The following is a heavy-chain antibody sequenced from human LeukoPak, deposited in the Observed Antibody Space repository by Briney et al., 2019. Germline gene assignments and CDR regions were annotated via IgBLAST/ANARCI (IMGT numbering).Heavy chain of an antibody. CDR2: IYHSGST. CDR3: ARDSGAWSHSGYLY. V-gene: IGHV4-30-2*01. J-gene: IGHJ4*02. CDR1: GGSINSGGYY. Sequence: SETLSLTCTVSGGSINSGGYYWSWIRQPPGKGLEWIGYIYHSGSTYYNPSLKSRVTISVDRSKNQFSLKLSSVTAADTAVYYCARDSGAWSHSGYLYWGQGTLVTVSS. D-gene: IGHD5-12*01.